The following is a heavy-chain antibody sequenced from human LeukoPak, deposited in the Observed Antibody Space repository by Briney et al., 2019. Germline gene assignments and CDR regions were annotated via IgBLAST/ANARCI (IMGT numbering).Heavy chain of an antibody. D-gene: IGHD1-7*01. V-gene: IGHV1-2*02. CDR2: INPYSGDT. Sequence: ASVKVSCKASGYTFTGYYIHWVRQAPGQGLEWMGWINPYSGDTAYAQKFQGRVTMTRDTSINTAYMELKRLKFDDTAVYYCARETRTLDPGAQGTLVPVSS. CDR1: GYTFTGYY. CDR3: ARETRTLDP. J-gene: IGHJ5*02.